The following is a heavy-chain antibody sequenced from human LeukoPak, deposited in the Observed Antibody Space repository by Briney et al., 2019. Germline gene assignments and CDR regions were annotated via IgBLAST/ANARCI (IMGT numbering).Heavy chain of an antibody. CDR1: GGSISSYY. D-gene: IGHD3-10*01. CDR2: IYYSGST. CDR3: ARHSDLYYYGSGSYHHYFDC. J-gene: IGHJ4*02. Sequence: SETLSLTCTVSGGSISSYYWSWIRQPPGKGLEWIGYIYYSGSTNYNPSLKSRVTISVDTSKNQFSLKLSSVTAADTAVYYCARHSDLYYYGSGSYHHYFDCWGQGTLVTVSS. V-gene: IGHV4-59*08.